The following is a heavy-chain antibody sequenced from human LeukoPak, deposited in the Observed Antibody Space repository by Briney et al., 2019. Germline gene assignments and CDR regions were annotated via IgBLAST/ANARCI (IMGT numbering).Heavy chain of an antibody. V-gene: IGHV3-7*03. Sequence: GGSLRLSCAASGFTFSTYWMSWVRQAQGKGLEWVANIKEDGSDKYFVGSVKGRFTISRDNAKNSLYLQMSSLRAEDTALYYCAKDIGTGGTGWYFDLWGRGTLVTVSS. D-gene: IGHD6-13*01. CDR1: GFTFSTYW. CDR2: IKEDGSDK. CDR3: AKDIGTGGTGWYFDL. J-gene: IGHJ2*01.